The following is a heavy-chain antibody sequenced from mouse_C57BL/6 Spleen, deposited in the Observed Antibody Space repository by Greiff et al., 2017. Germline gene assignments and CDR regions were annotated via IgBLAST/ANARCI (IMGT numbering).Heavy chain of an antibody. CDR1: GFTFSSYG. Sequence: EVKLVESGGDLVKPGGSLQLSCAASGFTFSSYGMSWVRQTPDKRLEWVATISSGGSYTYYPDSVKGRFTISRDNAKNTLYLQMSSLKSEDTAMYYCARDSSSDYWGQGTTLTVSS. J-gene: IGHJ2*01. CDR2: ISSGGSYT. V-gene: IGHV5-6*01. D-gene: IGHD1-1*01. CDR3: ARDSSSDY.